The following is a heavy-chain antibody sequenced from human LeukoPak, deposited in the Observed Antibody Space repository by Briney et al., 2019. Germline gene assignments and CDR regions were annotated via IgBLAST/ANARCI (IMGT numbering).Heavy chain of an antibody. CDR1: GGSISSYY. V-gene: IGHV4-59*01. CDR2: ISYSGTT. CDR3: ARTTWDYYYMDV. D-gene: IGHD1-1*01. Sequence: SETLSLTCTVSGGSISSYYWSWMRQCPGKGLEWIGYISYSGTTNYKSSLKSRVTISVDTSKNQFSLKLSSVTAADTAMYYCARTTWDYYYMDVWGKGTTVTVSS. J-gene: IGHJ6*03.